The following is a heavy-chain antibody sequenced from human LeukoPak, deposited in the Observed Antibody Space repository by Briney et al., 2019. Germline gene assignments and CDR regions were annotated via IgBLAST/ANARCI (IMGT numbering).Heavy chain of an antibody. Sequence: GSLRLSCAASGFTFSSYAMSWVRQAPGKGLEWVANIKQDGSEKYYVDSVKGRFTISRDNAKNSLYLQMNSLRAEDTAVYYCARDQTKWEPLRRRDYYYMDVWGKGTTVTVSS. J-gene: IGHJ6*03. D-gene: IGHD1-26*01. CDR2: IKQDGSEK. CDR1: GFTFSSYA. CDR3: ARDQTKWEPLRRRDYYYMDV. V-gene: IGHV3-7*01.